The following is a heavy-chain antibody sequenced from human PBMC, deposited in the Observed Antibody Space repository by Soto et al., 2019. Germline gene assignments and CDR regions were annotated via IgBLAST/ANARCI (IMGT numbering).Heavy chain of an antibody. CDR3: ARDKRARWGFEAFDI. V-gene: IGHV3-7*01. CDR1: GFTFSSYW. D-gene: IGHD2-21*01. Sequence: GGSLRLSCAASGFTFSSYWMSWVRQAPGKGLEWVANIKQDGSEKYYVDSVKGRFTISRDNAKNSLYLQMNSLRAEDTAVYYCARDKRARWGFEAFDIWGQGTMVTVSS. CDR2: IKQDGSEK. J-gene: IGHJ3*02.